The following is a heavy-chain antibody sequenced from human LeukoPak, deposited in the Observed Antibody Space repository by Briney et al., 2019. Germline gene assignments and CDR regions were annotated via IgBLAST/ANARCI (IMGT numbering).Heavy chain of an antibody. Sequence: PGGSLRLSCAASGFTFSSYAMSWVRQAPGKGLEWVSAISGSGGSTYYADSVKGRFTISRDNSKNTLYLQMNSLRAEDTAVYYCAKAAVYALAAPAHFDYWGQGTLVTVSS. J-gene: IGHJ4*02. D-gene: IGHD2-8*01. V-gene: IGHV3-23*01. CDR1: GFTFSSYA. CDR3: AKAAVYALAAPAHFDY. CDR2: ISGSGGST.